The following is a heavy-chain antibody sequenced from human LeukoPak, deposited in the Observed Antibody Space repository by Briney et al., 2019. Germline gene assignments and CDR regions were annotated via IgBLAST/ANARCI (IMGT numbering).Heavy chain of an antibody. V-gene: IGHV3-30-3*01. Sequence: GRSLRLSCAASGFTFSSYAMHWVRQAPGKGLEWVAVISYDGSNKYYADSVKGRFTISRDNSKNTLYLQMNSLRAEDTAVYYCARDLSFDYWGREPWSPSPQ. D-gene: IGHD3-16*02. CDR3: ARDLSFDY. CDR1: GFTFSSYA. CDR2: ISYDGSNK. J-gene: IGHJ4*02.